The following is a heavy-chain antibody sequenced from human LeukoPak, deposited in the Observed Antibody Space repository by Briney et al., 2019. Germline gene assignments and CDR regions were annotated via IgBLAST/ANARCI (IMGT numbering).Heavy chain of an antibody. CDR3: ARQSGRNLLDY. Sequence: SETLSLTCTVSGDSISSYYWSWIRQPPGKGLEWIGHIYYSGSTDYNPSLNSRVTISVDTSKNQFSLKLSSVTAEDTAVYYCARQSGRNLLDYWGQGTLVTVSS. V-gene: IGHV4-59*08. D-gene: IGHD1-26*01. CDR1: GDSISSYY. CDR2: IYYSGST. J-gene: IGHJ4*02.